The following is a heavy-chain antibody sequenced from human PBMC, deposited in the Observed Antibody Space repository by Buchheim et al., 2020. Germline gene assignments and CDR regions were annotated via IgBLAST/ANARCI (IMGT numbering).Heavy chain of an antibody. CDR2: INSSGSTT. CDR3: VRGKEYCSSSSCYIFDY. V-gene: IGHV3-74*01. Sequence: EVQLVESGGGLVQPGGSRRLSCAASGFTFSNYWMHWVRQVPGKGLEWVSRINSSGSTTIYADSVKGRLTISRDNAKNTLYLKMNSVRAVVTAVYHCVRGKEYCSSSSCYIFDYWGQGTL. CDR1: GFTFSNYW. J-gene: IGHJ4*02. D-gene: IGHD2-2*02.